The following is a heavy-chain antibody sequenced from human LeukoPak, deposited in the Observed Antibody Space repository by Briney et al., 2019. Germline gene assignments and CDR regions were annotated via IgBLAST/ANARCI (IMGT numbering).Heavy chain of an antibody. CDR2: ISYTGST. D-gene: IGHD2-2*01. Sequence: SETLSLTCTVSGGSISSSSYLWGWIRQPPGKGLEWIGSISYTGSTYSNPSLKSRVTMSVDTSKNQFSLKLSSVTAADTAVFFCARGVVPAALWQNWFDPWGQGSLVIVSS. J-gene: IGHJ5*02. CDR3: ARGVVPAALWQNWFDP. V-gene: IGHV4-39*07. CDR1: GGSISSSSYL.